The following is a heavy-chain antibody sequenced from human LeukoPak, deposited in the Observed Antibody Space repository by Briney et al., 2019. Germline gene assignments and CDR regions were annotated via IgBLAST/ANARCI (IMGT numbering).Heavy chain of an antibody. V-gene: IGHV3-23*01. CDR3: ARKKWEPTSNDAFDI. D-gene: IGHD1-26*01. J-gene: IGHJ3*02. CDR2: ISDSGHRT. Sequence: GRSLRLSCAASTFSFRNFAMSWVRLAPGKGLEWVSGISDSGHRTDYADSVEGRFTISRDNSKNTLYLQMDSLRAEDTALYYCARKKWEPTSNDAFDIWGQGTMVTVSS. CDR1: TFSFRNFA.